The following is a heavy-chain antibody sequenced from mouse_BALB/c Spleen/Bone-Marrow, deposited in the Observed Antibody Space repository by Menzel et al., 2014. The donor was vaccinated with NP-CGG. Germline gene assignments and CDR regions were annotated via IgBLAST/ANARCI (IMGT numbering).Heavy chain of an antibody. CDR1: GFTFSDYY. V-gene: IGHV5-12*02. Sequence: EVQRVESGGGLVQPGRSLKLSCVTSGFTFSDYYMYWVRQTPEKRLEWVAYISNGGGSTYYPDTVKGRFTISRDNAKNTRYLQMSRLKSEDTAMYYCARRGWYYAMDYWGQGTSVTVSS. D-gene: IGHD2-3*01. CDR2: ISNGGGST. J-gene: IGHJ4*01. CDR3: ARRGWYYAMDY.